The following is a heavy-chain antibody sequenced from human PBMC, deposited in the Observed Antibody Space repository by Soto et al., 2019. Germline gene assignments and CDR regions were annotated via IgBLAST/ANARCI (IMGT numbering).Heavy chain of an antibody. CDR2: NNPKSGGT. Sequence: ASVKVSCKASGYSFTDYHIHGVRQAPGQGLEWLGRNNPKSGGTSTAQKFQGWVTMTTDTSISTASMELTRLTSDDTAIYYCARGDSTDCSNGVCSFFYNHDMDVWGQGTTVTVSS. D-gene: IGHD2-8*01. CDR3: ARGDSTDCSNGVCSFFYNHDMDV. V-gene: IGHV1-2*04. J-gene: IGHJ6*02. CDR1: GYSFTDYH.